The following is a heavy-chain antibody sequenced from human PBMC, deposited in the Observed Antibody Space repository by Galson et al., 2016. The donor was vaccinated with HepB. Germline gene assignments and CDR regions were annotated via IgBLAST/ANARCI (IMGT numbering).Heavy chain of an antibody. CDR3: ARDVKSRSLFGVIITPSYGMDV. Sequence: SVKVSCKASGGTFSSNAINWVRQAPGQGLEWMGRITPIFGTAKYAQKFQGRVTITADESTTTAYMALSSLRAEDTAVYYCARDVKSRSLFGVIITPSYGMDVWGQGTTVTVSS. CDR2: ITPIFGTA. CDR1: GGTFSSNA. J-gene: IGHJ6*02. D-gene: IGHD3-3*01. V-gene: IGHV1-69*13.